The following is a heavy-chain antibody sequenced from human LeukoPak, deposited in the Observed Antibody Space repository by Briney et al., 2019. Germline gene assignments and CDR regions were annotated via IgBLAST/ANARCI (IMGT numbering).Heavy chain of an antibody. CDR3: ARGPSFSGYVNY. Sequence: KPSETLSLTCTVSGASMSSHYWTWLRQPPGKGLEWIGYIYYSGSTNYNPSLKSRVTISADTSKNQFSLRLSSVTAADTAVYYCARGPSFSGYVNYWGQGTLVTVSS. D-gene: IGHD5-12*01. CDR2: IYYSGST. J-gene: IGHJ4*02. CDR1: GASMSSHY. V-gene: IGHV4-59*11.